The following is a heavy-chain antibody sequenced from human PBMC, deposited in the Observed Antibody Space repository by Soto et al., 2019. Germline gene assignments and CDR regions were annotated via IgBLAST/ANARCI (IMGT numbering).Heavy chain of an antibody. Sequence: GASVKVSCKASGYTFTSYAMHWVRQAPGQRLEWMGWINAGNDNTKYSQKFQGRVTITRDTSASTAYMELSSLRSEDTAVYYCARGFIAAAGSWFDPWGQGTLVTVSS. CDR2: INAGNDNT. CDR1: GYTFTSYA. J-gene: IGHJ5*02. V-gene: IGHV1-3*01. CDR3: ARGFIAAAGSWFDP. D-gene: IGHD6-13*01.